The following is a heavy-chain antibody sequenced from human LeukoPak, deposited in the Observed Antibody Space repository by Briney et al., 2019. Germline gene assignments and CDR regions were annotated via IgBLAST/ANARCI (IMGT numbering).Heavy chain of an antibody. D-gene: IGHD3-22*01. CDR3: ARGTMTDAFDI. J-gene: IGHJ3*02. CDR2: IYTSGST. Sequence: SETLSLTCTVSGGSISSGSYYWSWIRQPAGKGLEWIGRIYTSGSTKYNTFLKSRVTISVDTSKNQFSLKLSSVTAADTAVYYCARGTMTDAFDIWGQGTMVTVSS. V-gene: IGHV4-61*02. CDR1: GGSISSGSYY.